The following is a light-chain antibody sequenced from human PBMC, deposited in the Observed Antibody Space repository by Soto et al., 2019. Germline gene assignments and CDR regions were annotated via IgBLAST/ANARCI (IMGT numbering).Light chain of an antibody. CDR3: SSYTSSSTYV. J-gene: IGLJ1*01. V-gene: IGLV2-14*01. CDR1: SSDVGGYNY. CDR2: DVS. Sequence: QSVLTQPASVSGSPGQSITISCTGTSSDVGGYNYVSWYQQHPGKAPKLMIYDVSNRPSGVSNRFSGSKSGNTASLTISGPQAEDGADYSCSSYTSSSTYVFGTGTKVTAL.